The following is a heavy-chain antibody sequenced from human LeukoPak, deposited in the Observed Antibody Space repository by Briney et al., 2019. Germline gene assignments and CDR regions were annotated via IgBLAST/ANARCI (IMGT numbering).Heavy chain of an antibody. V-gene: IGHV3-48*01. CDR3: AREGYDFWSGYSPMGHDY. J-gene: IGHJ4*02. CDR1: GFTFSSYS. D-gene: IGHD3-3*01. Sequence: GGSLRLSCAASGFTFSSYSMNWVRQAPGKGLEWVSYISSSSSTIYYADSVKGRFTISRDNAKNSLYLQMNSLRGEDTAVYYCAREGYDFWSGYSPMGHDYWGQGALVTVSS. CDR2: ISSSSSTI.